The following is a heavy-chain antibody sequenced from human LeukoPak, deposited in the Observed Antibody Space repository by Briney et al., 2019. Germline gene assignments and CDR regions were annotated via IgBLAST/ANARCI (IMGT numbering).Heavy chain of an antibody. CDR3: ARFDYGDYINWFDP. CDR2: IYYSGST. CDR1: GGSISCGDYY. J-gene: IGHJ5*02. D-gene: IGHD4-17*01. V-gene: IGHV4-39*01. Sequence: PSQTLSLTCTVSGGSISCGDYYWSWIRQPPGKGLEWIGSIYYSGSTYYNPSLKSRVTISVDTSKNQFSLKLSSVTAADTAVYYCARFDYGDYINWFDPWGQGTLVTVSS.